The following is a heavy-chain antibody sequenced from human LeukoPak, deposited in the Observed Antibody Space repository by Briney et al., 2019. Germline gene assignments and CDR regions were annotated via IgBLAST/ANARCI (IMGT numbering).Heavy chain of an antibody. D-gene: IGHD3-3*01. CDR2: ISGDSSDI. CDR1: GFTFKNYA. J-gene: IGHJ6*03. V-gene: IGHV3-21*01. Sequence: GGSLRLSCATSGFTFKNYAMNWVRQAPGKGLEWVSSISGDSSDIYYADSVMGRSTISRDNAKNSVYLQINSLRAEDTAVYYCARESLDDYDFWSGYYKVYYYYYMDVWGKGTTVTVSS. CDR3: ARESLDDYDFWSGYYKVYYYYYMDV.